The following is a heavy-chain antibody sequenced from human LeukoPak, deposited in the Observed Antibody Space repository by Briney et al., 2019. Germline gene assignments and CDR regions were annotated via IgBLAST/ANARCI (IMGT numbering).Heavy chain of an antibody. V-gene: IGHV4-4*02. Sequence: SGTLSLTCAVSGGSISSSNWWSWVRQPPGKGLEWIGEIYQSGSTNYNPSLKSRVTISVDKSKNQFSLKLSSVTAADTAVYYCARDRTETSGSYYYFDYWGQGTLVTVSS. J-gene: IGHJ4*02. CDR2: IYQSGST. D-gene: IGHD1-26*01. CDR3: ARDRTETSGSYYYFDY. CDR1: GGSISSSNW.